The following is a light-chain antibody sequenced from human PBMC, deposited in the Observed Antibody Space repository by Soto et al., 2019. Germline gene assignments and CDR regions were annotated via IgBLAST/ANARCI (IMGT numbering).Light chain of an antibody. J-gene: IGKJ4*01. V-gene: IGKV4-1*01. CDR3: QQFYISPLT. CDR1: QSVLFSSNKKNY. Sequence: TVMTQCPASLAVSLGERANINCKNNQSVLFSSNKKNYLSWYRHRPGQPPKLLIYWASSRESGVPDRFTGSGSGTDFTLSISSLQAEDVAVYNCQQFYISPLTFGGGTKV. CDR2: WAS.